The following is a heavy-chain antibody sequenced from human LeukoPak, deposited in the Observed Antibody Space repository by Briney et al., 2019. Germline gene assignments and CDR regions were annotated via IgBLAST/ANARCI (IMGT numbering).Heavy chain of an antibody. CDR1: GGSFSGYY. CDR2: INHSGST. D-gene: IGHD2-8*02. V-gene: IGHV4-34*01. J-gene: IGHJ4*02. CDR3: ARVRRSGYFDY. Sequence: SETLSLTCAVYGGSFSGYYWSWIRQPPGKGLEWIGEINHSGSTNYNPSLKSRVTISVDTSKNQFSLKLSSVTAADTAVYYCARVRRSGYFDYWGKGTLVTVSS.